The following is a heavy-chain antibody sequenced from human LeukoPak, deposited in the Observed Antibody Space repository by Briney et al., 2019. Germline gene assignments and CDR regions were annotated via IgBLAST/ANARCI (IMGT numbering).Heavy chain of an antibody. Sequence: SWETLSLTCTVPDGSISSGDYYWSWIRQPPGKGLEWIGYIYYSGSTYYNPSLKSRVTISVDTSKNQFSLKLSSVTAADTAVYYCARGEAAADLDYWGQGTLVTVSS. D-gene: IGHD6-13*01. CDR1: DGSISSGDYY. CDR2: IYYSGST. V-gene: IGHV4-30-4*01. CDR3: ARGEAAADLDY. J-gene: IGHJ4*02.